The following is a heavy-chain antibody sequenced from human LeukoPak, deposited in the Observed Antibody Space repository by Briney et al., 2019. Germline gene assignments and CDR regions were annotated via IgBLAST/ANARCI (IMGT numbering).Heavy chain of an antibody. V-gene: IGHV4-59*12. CDR2: IYYTGST. D-gene: IGHD3-22*01. Sequence: SETLSLTCTVSGGSISNYYWNWIRQPPGKGLEWIGYIYYTGSTNYNPSLKSRVTISVDTSKNQFSLKLSSVTAADTAVYYCARDTRYYDSSGYSYYYYMDVWGKGTTVTISS. CDR3: ARDTRYYDSSGYSYYYYMDV. J-gene: IGHJ6*03. CDR1: GGSISNYY.